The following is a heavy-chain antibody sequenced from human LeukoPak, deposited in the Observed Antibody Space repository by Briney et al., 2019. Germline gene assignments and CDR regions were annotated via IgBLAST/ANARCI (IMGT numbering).Heavy chain of an antibody. CDR3: ARRFSAAAGIGY. J-gene: IGHJ4*02. Sequence: SETLSLTCTVSGGSISSSSYYWGWIRQPPGKGLEWIGSIYYSGSTYYNPSLKSRATISVDTSKNQFSLKLSSVTAADTAVYYCARRFSAAAGIGYWGQGTLVTVSS. CDR1: GGSISSSSYY. CDR2: IYYSGST. D-gene: IGHD6-13*01. V-gene: IGHV4-39*01.